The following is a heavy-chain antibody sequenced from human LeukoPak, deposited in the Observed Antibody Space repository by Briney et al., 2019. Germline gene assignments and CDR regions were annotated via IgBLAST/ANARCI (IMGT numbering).Heavy chain of an antibody. V-gene: IGHV1-24*01. CDR1: GYTPTELS. CDR2: FDPEDGET. D-gene: IGHD3-10*01. Sequence: ASVKVSCKVSGYTPTELSMHWVRQAPGKGLEWMGGFDPEDGETIYAQKFQGRVTMTEDTSTDTAYMELSSLRSEDTAVYYCATHVLLWSNYFDYWGQGTLVTVSS. CDR3: ATHVLLWSNYFDY. J-gene: IGHJ4*02.